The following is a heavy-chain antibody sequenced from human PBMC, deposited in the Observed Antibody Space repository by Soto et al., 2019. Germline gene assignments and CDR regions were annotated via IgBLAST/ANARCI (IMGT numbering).Heavy chain of an antibody. V-gene: IGHV3-48*03. J-gene: IGHJ3*01. D-gene: IGHD5-12*01. CDR2: ISSSGTI. Sequence: GGSLRLSCVASGFTFSSYEMDWVRQAPGKGLEWVAYISSSGTILYGDSVKGRFTISRDNTDNSLYLQMNSLTAEDTAVYYCTKEKSVMYSGYDAFDVWGRGTMVTV. CDR1: GFTFSSYE. CDR3: TKEKSVMYSGYDAFDV.